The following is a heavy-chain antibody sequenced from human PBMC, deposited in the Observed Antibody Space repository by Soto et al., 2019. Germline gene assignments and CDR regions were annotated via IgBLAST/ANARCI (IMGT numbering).Heavy chain of an antibody. CDR2: INAGNGNT. V-gene: IGHV1-3*01. D-gene: IGHD3-16*01. Sequence: ASVKVSCKASGYTFTSYAMHWVRQAPGQRLEWMGWINAGNGNTKYAQKFQGRVTITRDTSMSTAYMELSSLRSEDTAVYYCARGRIGGYWFDPWGQGTLVTVSS. CDR1: GYTFTSYA. J-gene: IGHJ5*02. CDR3: ARGRIGGYWFDP.